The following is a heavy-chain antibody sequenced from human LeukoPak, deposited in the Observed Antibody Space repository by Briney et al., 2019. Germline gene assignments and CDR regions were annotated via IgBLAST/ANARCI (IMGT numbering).Heavy chain of an antibody. CDR3: ALREVAAAGRGDY. V-gene: IGHV4-59*12. CDR1: GGSISSYY. Sequence: PSETLSLTCTVSGGSISSYYWSWIRQPPGKGLEWIGYIYYSGSTNYNPSLKSRVTISVDTSKNQFSLKLSSVTAADTAVYYCALREVAAAGRGDYWGQGTLVTVSS. D-gene: IGHD6-13*01. CDR2: IYYSGST. J-gene: IGHJ4*02.